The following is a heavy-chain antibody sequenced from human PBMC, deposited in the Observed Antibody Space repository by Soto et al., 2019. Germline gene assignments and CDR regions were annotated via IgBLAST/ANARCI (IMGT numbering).Heavy chain of an antibody. CDR1: GGSISSGGYS. V-gene: IGHV4-30-2*01. CDR3: ARLRWRGSVIDS. D-gene: IGHD4-17*01. Sequence: SETLSLTCAVSGGSISSGGYSWSWIRQPPGKGLEWIGYIYHSGSTYYNPSLKSRVTISVDRSKNQFSLKLSSVTAADTGTYYCARLRWRGSVIDSWGQGTLVTVSS. J-gene: IGHJ4*02. CDR2: IYHSGST.